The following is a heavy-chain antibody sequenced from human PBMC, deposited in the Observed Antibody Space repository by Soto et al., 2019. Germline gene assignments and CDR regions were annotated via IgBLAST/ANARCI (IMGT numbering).Heavy chain of an antibody. CDR2: IYHSGST. V-gene: IGHV4-30-2*01. CDR1: GGSISSGTYS. CDR3: ARGSSAGGMDV. J-gene: IGHJ6*02. Sequence: QLQLQESGSGLVKPSQTLSLTCAVSGGSISSGTYSWSWIRQPPGKALEWIGYIYHSGSTYYNPSLKSRVTMSVDRSKNQCSLKLSSLTAADTAVYYCARGSSAGGMDVWGQGTTVTVSS. D-gene: IGHD6-6*01.